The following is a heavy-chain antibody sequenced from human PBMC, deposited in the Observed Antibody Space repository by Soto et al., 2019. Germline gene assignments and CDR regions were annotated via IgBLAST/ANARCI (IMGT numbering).Heavy chain of an antibody. V-gene: IGHV4-39*01. Sequence: PSETLSLTCTVSGGSISSSSYYWGWIRQPPGKGLEWIGSIYYSGSTYYNPSLKSRVTISVDTSKNQFSLKLSSVTAADTAVYYCAIHMRASQQLVPIDYWGQGILVTVSS. J-gene: IGHJ4*02. CDR1: GGSISSSSYY. CDR3: AIHMRASQQLVPIDY. CDR2: IYYSGST. D-gene: IGHD6-13*01.